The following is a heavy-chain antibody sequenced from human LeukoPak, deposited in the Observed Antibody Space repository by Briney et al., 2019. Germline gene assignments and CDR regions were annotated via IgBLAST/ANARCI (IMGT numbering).Heavy chain of an antibody. CDR3: ARGPMSQRLFGD. Sequence: GSSVKVSCKASGGTFSSYAISWVRQAPGQGLEWMGWMNPNSGNTGYAQKFQGRVTMTRNTSISTAYMELSSLRSEDTAVYYCARGPMSQRLFGDWGQGTLVTVSS. CDR1: GGTFSSYA. D-gene: IGHD3-16*01. V-gene: IGHV1-8*02. CDR2: MNPNSGNT. J-gene: IGHJ4*02.